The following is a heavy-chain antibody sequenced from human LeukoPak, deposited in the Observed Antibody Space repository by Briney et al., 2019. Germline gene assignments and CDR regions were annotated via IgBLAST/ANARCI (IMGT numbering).Heavy chain of an antibody. D-gene: IGHD2-15*01. Sequence: GGSLRLSCAASGFTFSNAWMSWVRQAPGKGLEWVAVIWYDGSNKYYADSVKGRFTISRDNSKNTLYLQMNSLRAEDTAVYYCARDERYCSGGSCYPSDGMDVWGQGTTVTVSS. J-gene: IGHJ6*02. CDR3: ARDERYCSGGSCYPSDGMDV. CDR2: IWYDGSNK. CDR1: GFTFSNAW. V-gene: IGHV3-33*08.